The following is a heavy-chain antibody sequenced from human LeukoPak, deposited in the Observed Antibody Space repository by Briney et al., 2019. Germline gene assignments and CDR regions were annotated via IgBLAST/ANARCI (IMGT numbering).Heavy chain of an antibody. V-gene: IGHV3-33*01. CDR1: GFSFSSYG. J-gene: IGHJ4*02. D-gene: IGHD3-9*01. CDR2: IWYDGSNK. CDR3: ARDRLDILTGYHFDY. Sequence: PGGSLRLSCAASGFSFSSYGMHWVRQAPGKGLEWVAVIWYDGSNKYYADSVKGRFTISRDNPKNTLYLQMNSLRAEDTAVYYCARDRLDILTGYHFDYWGQGTLVTVSS.